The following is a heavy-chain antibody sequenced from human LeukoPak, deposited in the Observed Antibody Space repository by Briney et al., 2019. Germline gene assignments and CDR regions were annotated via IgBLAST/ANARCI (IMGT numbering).Heavy chain of an antibody. CDR3: TRRRGGTSSRDY. D-gene: IGHD6-13*01. CDR2: VQYSGST. J-gene: IGHJ4*02. V-gene: IGHV4-39*01. Sequence: PSETLSLTCTVSGGSISSGDYSWAWIRQPPGQGLEWIGNVQYSGSTYYNPSLKSRVTRSLDTSKNQFSLRLSSVTAADTSMYYCTRRRGGTSSRDYWGQGTLVTVSS. CDR1: GGSISSGDYS.